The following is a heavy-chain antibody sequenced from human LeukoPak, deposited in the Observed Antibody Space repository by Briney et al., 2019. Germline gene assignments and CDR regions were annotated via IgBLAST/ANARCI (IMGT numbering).Heavy chain of an antibody. CDR3: AKLYSKGYYFDY. CDR1: GFTFSSYG. V-gene: IGHV3-30*18. J-gene: IGHJ4*02. Sequence: GGSLRLSCAASGFTFSSYGVHWVRQAPGKGLEWVAVISYDGSNKYYADSVKGRFTISRDNSKNTLYLQMNSLRAEDTAVYYCAKLYSKGYYFDYWGQGTLVTVSS. CDR2: ISYDGSNK. D-gene: IGHD4-11*01.